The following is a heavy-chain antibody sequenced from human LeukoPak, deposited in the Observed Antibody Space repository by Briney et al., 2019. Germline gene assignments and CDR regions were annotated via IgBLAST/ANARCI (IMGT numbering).Heavy chain of an antibody. V-gene: IGHV6-1*01. Sequence: SQTLSLTCAISGDSVSSSSAAWNWIRQSPSRGLEWLGRTYYRSKWCNDYAVSVNSRITINPDTSKNQFSLQLNSVTPEDTAVYYCTRSRDLWAGDDTSGYYYFDYWGQETLVTVSS. CDR1: GDSVSSSSAA. CDR2: TYYRSKWCN. J-gene: IGHJ4*02. CDR3: TRSRDLWAGDDTSGYYYFDY. D-gene: IGHD3-22*01.